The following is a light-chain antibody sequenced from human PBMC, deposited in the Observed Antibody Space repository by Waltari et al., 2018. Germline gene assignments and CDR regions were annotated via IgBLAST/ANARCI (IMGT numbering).Light chain of an antibody. CDR1: KVGDKF. CDR3: QASDSSTVE. Sequence: SYELTQPPSVSVSPGQPASITCSGEKVGDKFACWYQQKPGQSPVLVIYQDSKRPSGIPERFSGSNSGNTATLTIRGTQAMDEADFYCQASDSSTVEFGGGTKLTVL. J-gene: IGLJ2*01. V-gene: IGLV3-1*01. CDR2: QDS.